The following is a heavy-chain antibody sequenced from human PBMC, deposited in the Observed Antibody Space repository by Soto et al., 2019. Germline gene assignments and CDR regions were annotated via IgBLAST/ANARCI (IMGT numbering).Heavy chain of an antibody. CDR2: MNPNSGNT. V-gene: IGHV1-8*01. CDR3: ARGGGSPYWYYYYGMDV. D-gene: IGHD3-16*01. J-gene: IGHJ6*02. Sequence: ASVKVSCKASGYTFTSYDINWVRQATGQGLEWMGWMNPNSGNTGYAQKLQGRVTMTTDTSMSTAYMELRSLRSDDTAVHYCARGGGSPYWYYYYGMDVWGQGTTVTVSS. CDR1: GYTFTSYD.